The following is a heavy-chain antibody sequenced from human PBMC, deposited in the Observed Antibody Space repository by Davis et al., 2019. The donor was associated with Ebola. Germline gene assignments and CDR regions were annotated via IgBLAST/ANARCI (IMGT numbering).Heavy chain of an antibody. J-gene: IGHJ4*02. D-gene: IGHD2-2*01. CDR2: ISSNGGST. V-gene: IGHV3-64*01. CDR3: ARGGGPSHFDY. Sequence: GESLKISCAASGFTFSSYAMHWVRQAPGKRLEYVSAISSNGGSTYYANSVKGRFTISRDNSKNTLYLQMGSLRAEDMAVYYCARGGGPSHFDYWGQGTLVTVSS. CDR1: GFTFSSYA.